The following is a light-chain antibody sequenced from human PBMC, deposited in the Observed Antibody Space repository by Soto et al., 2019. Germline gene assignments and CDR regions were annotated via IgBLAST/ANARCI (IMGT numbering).Light chain of an antibody. Sequence: EIVLTQSPGTLSLSPGESATLSCRASQSLSSSYLAWYQQKPGQAPRLLIYGASTRATGIPDKFSGSGSGTDFTLTISRLESEDFAVYYCQQDGNSPQTFGQGTKVEIK. CDR1: QSLSSSY. CDR3: QQDGNSPQT. V-gene: IGKV3-20*01. CDR2: GAS. J-gene: IGKJ1*01.